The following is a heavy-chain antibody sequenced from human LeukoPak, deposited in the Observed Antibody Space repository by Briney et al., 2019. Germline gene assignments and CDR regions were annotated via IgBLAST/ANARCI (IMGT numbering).Heavy chain of an antibody. J-gene: IGHJ4*02. Sequence: GGSLRLSCAASGFTVSSNYTSWFRQAPGKGLEWVSAISGSGGSTYYADSVKGRFTISRGNSKNTLYLQMNSLRAEDTAVYYCAKEPTSGRITMIVVVIPYFDYWGQGTLVTVSS. D-gene: IGHD3-22*01. V-gene: IGHV3-23*01. CDR1: GFTVSSNY. CDR3: AKEPTSGRITMIVVVIPYFDY. CDR2: ISGSGGST.